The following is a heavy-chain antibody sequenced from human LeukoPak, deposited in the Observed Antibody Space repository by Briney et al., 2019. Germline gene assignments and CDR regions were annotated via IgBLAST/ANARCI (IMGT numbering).Heavy chain of an antibody. Sequence: GGSLRLSCVASGFTFSRSWMDWVRQAPGKGLEWVANIKEDGSQTYYVDSAKGRFTISRDNAKNSLYLQMDSLRVEDTAIYYCAKSLDYWGPGTLVTVSS. V-gene: IGHV3-7*01. CDR3: AKSLDY. J-gene: IGHJ4*02. CDR1: GFTFSRSW. CDR2: IKEDGSQT.